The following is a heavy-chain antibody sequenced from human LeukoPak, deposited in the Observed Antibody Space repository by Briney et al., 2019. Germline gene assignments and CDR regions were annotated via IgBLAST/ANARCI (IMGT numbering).Heavy chain of an antibody. V-gene: IGHV4-59*08. CDR3: VSQRIVVRGHIAYYYYVDV. J-gene: IGHJ6*03. CDR1: GGFVSNYY. D-gene: IGHD2-15*01. CDR2: IFSTGST. Sequence: SETLSLTCSVSGGFVSNYYWSWIRQPPGKELEWIGYIFSTGSTEYNPSLKSRVSMSIDTSNNMFSLTLSSMTAADTAVYYCVSQRIVVRGHIAYYYYVDVWGKGTTVTVSS.